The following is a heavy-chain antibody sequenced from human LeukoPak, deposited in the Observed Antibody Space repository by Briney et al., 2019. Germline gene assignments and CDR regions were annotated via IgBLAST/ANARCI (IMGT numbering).Heavy chain of an antibody. CDR2: IKQDGSEK. CDR3: ARDRPWFGEFYFDY. Sequence: GGSLRLSCAASGFTFSSYWMSWVRQAPGKGLEWVANIKQDGSEKYYVDSVKGRFTISRDNAKNSLYLQMNNLRAVDTAVYYCARDRPWFGEFYFDYWGQGTLVTVSS. CDR1: GFTFSSYW. V-gene: IGHV3-7*01. D-gene: IGHD3-10*01. J-gene: IGHJ4*02.